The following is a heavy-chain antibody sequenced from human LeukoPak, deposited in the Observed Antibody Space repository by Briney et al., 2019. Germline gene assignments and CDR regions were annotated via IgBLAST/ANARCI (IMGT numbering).Heavy chain of an antibody. CDR3: ARAPLNLRYIG. CDR2: INPNSGGT. Sequence: ASVKVSCKASGYTFTSYAMNWVRQAPGQGLEWMGWINPNSGGTNYAQKFQGRVTMTRDTSISTAYMELSRLRSDDTAVYYCARAPLNLRYIGWGQGTLVTVSS. D-gene: IGHD3-9*01. V-gene: IGHV1-2*02. J-gene: IGHJ4*02. CDR1: GYTFTSYA.